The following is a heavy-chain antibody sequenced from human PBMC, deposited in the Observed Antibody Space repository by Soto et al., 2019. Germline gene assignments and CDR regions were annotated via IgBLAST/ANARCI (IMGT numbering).Heavy chain of an antibody. CDR1: GFTFSSYG. CDR2: IWYDGSNK. D-gene: IGHD6-19*01. CDR3: ARESYSSGPDY. V-gene: IGHV3-33*01. J-gene: IGHJ4*02. Sequence: GGSLRLSCAASGFTFSSYGMHWARQAPGKGLEWVAVIWYDGSNKYYADSVKGRFTISRDNSKNTLYLQMNSLRAEDTAVYYCARESYSSGPDYWGQGTLVTVSS.